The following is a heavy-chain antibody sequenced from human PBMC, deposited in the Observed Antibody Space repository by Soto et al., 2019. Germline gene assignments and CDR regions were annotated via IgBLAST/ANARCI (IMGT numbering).Heavy chain of an antibody. CDR1: GESLSGYY. J-gene: IGHJ6*02. CDR2: INYSGNT. V-gene: IGHV4-34*01. D-gene: IGHD1-1*01. Sequence: QVQLQQWGAGLLKPSETLSLTCAVYGESLSGYYGNWIRQSPGKGLEWIGEINYSGNTNYNPSLKSRVTISIDTAKNQFSLNMNSVTAADTAVYYCARTRNLDVWGQGTTVIVSS. CDR3: ARTRNLDV.